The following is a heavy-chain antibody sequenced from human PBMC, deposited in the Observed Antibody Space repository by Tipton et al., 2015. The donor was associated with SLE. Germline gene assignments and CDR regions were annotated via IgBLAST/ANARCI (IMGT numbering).Heavy chain of an antibody. CDR2: ISSTSNYI. Sequence: SLRLSCAASGFTFSSYSMNWVRQAPGKGLEWVSSISSTSNYIYYADSVKGRFTISRDNAKNSLYLQMNSLRAEDTAVYYCAREERSISSVDYWGQGTLVTVSS. J-gene: IGHJ4*02. CDR3: AREERSISSVDY. CDR1: GFTFSSYS. V-gene: IGHV3-21*01. D-gene: IGHD6-6*01.